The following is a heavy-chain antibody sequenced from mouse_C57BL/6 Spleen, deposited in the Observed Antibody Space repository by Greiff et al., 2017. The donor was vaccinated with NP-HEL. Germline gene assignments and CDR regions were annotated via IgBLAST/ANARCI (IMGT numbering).Heavy chain of an antibody. V-gene: IGHV1-82*01. CDR3: ARESYYDYDERAMDY. Sequence: VKLVESGPELVKPGASVKISCKASGYAFSSSWMNWVKQRPGKGLEWIGRIYPGDGDTNYNGKFKGKATLTADKSSSTAYMQLSSLTSEDSAVYFCARESYYDYDERAMDYWGQGTSVTVSS. J-gene: IGHJ4*01. CDR2: IYPGDGDT. D-gene: IGHD2-4*01. CDR1: GYAFSSSW.